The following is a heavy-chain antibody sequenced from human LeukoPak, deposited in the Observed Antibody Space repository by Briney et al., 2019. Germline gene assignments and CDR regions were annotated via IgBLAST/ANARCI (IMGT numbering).Heavy chain of an antibody. CDR3: ARSGPGWFDP. CDR2: IYYSGST. V-gene: IGHV4-59*01. Sequence: SETLSLTCAVSGGSISSYYWSWIRQPPGKGLEWIGYIYYSGSTNYNPSLKSRVTISVDTSKNQFSLKLSSVTAADTAVYYCARSGPGWFDPWGQGTLVTVSS. D-gene: IGHD6-25*01. CDR1: GGSISSYY. J-gene: IGHJ5*02.